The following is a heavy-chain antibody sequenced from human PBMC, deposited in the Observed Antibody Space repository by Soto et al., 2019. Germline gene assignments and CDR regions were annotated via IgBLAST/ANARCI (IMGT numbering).Heavy chain of an antibody. D-gene: IGHD2-15*01. CDR2: IDPTDSFT. CDR1: GYKFTTFC. V-gene: IGHV5-10-1*01. CDR3: ARPASGGSRDAFDV. Sequence: GESLKISGKASGYKFTTFCLNWVRQTPGKGLEWLGRIDPTDSFTNYSPPFEGHVTISVDRSISTAYLQWNSLQASDTAIYYCARPASGGSRDAFDVWGQGTTVTV. J-gene: IGHJ3*01.